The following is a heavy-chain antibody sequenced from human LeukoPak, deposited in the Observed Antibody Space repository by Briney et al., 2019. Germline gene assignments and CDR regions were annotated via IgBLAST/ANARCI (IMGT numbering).Heavy chain of an antibody. D-gene: IGHD5-12*01. CDR2: IYHSGST. CDR1: GYSISSGYY. J-gene: IGHJ4*02. Sequence: PSETLSLTCAVSGYSISSGYYWGWIRQPPGKGLEWIGSIYHSGSTYYNPSLKSRVTISVDTSKNQFSLKLSSVTAADTAVYYCARRGYSGYEYFDYWGQGTLVTVSS. V-gene: IGHV4-38-2*01. CDR3: ARRGYSGYEYFDY.